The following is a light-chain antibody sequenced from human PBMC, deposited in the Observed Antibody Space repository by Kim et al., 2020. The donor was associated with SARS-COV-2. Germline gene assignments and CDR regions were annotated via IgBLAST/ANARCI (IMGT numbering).Light chain of an antibody. CDR3: GSWDSSRSAGVV. CDR2: NNH. V-gene: IGLV1-51*01. Sequence: KVTISCSGSSTNIGNNYVSCHQQPPRTAPQLLIYNNHKRPSGIPHRFAASTSSTSATLSITGLQTGDEADYYGGSWDSSRSAGVVFGGGTQLTVL. J-gene: IGLJ2*01. CDR1: STNIGNNY.